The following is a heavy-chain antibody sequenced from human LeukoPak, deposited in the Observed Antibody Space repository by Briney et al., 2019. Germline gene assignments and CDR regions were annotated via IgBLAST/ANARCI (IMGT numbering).Heavy chain of an antibody. CDR1: GGSFSGYY. CDR3: PRPRLQLWLRLRYYFDY. CDR2: INHSGST. D-gene: IGHD5-18*01. Sequence: SETLSLTCAVYGGSFSGYYWSWIRQPPGKGLEWMGEINHSGSTNYNPALKRRGTISVDTSKNQFSLKLSSVPAADTAAYYCPRPRLQLWLRLRYYFDYWGQGTLVTVSS. V-gene: IGHV4-34*01. J-gene: IGHJ4*02.